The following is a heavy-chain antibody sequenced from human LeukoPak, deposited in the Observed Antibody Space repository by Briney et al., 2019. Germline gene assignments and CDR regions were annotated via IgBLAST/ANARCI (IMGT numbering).Heavy chain of an antibody. CDR1: GFTVSSNY. CDR2: IYSGGST. V-gene: IGHV3-66*01. D-gene: IGHD6-19*01. J-gene: IGHJ6*02. Sequence: PGGSLRLSCAASGFTVSSNYMSWVRQAPGKGLEWVSVIYSGGSTYYADSVKGRFTISRDSSKNTLYLQMNSLRAEDTAVYYCAREGIAVAGIADYYGMDVWGQGTTVTVSS. CDR3: AREGIAVAGIADYYGMDV.